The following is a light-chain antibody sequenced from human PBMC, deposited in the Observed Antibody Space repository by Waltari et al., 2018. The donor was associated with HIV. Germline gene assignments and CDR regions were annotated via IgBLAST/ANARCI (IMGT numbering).Light chain of an antibody. J-gene: IGKJ1*01. CDR2: DAS. CDR3: HQRSTWPRT. Sequence: EIVLTQSPATLSLSPGERATLSCRASQSVSDYLAWYQQKSGQAPRLLIYDASNRATGIPARFSASGSGTDFTLTISSLQPEDFAFYYCHQRSTWPRTFGQGTKVEIK. V-gene: IGKV3-11*01. CDR1: QSVSDY.